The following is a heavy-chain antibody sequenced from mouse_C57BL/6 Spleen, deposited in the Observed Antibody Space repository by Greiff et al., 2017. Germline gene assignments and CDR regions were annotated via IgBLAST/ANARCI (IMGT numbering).Heavy chain of an antibody. CDR2: IFPSDSET. CDR1: GYTCTSHW. J-gene: IGHJ3*01. D-gene: IGHD1-2*01. CDR3: ARRGHYGVPFAH. Sequence: VQLQESGPERGRPGSSVKLCCKAPGYTCTSHWTDWVKQRPGKGLEWIGNIFPSDSETYYNQKFKDKATLTVDKSSSTAYRQLSSLTSEDSVFYFCARRGHYGVPFAHWADGTLVTVS. V-gene: IGHV1-61*01.